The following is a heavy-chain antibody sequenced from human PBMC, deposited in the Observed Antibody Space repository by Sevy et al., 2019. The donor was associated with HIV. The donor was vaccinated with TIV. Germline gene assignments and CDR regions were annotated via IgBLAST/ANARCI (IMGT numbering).Heavy chain of an antibody. J-gene: IGHJ4*02. V-gene: IGHV3-21*04. Sequence: GGSLRLSCAASGFNFRTYSMNWVRQAPGKGLEWLSSISDDSRYIYYSDSVKGRFTISRANAKNLMFLQMNNLRVEDTAIYYCARDFTIFGVVSGIDYWGQGNLVTVSS. CDR2: ISDDSRYI. CDR3: ARDFTIFGVVSGIDY. D-gene: IGHD3-3*01. CDR1: GFNFRTYS.